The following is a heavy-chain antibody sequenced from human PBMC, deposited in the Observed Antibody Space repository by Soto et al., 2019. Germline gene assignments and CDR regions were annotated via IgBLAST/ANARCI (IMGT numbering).Heavy chain of an antibody. V-gene: IGHV1-3*01. D-gene: IGHD6-19*01. CDR2: ITPGDGKT. Sequence: QVHLVQSGAEVKKPGASVKVSCKASGYTVTDYAIYWVRQAPGQSLEWMGWITPGDGKTRYSEKFQGRVTITWDTSATTAYMELSSLRSEDTAVYYCAKGYGAWYYLGDNWGQGTLVTVSS. CDR3: AKGYGAWYYLGDN. J-gene: IGHJ4*02. CDR1: GYTVTDYA.